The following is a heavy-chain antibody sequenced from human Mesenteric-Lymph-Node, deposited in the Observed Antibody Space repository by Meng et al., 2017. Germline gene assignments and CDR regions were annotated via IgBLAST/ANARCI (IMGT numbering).Heavy chain of an antibody. D-gene: IGHD1-26*01. J-gene: IGHJ3*02. CDR1: GYTFTSYY. Sequence: ASVKVSCKASGYTFTSYYMHWVRQAPGQGLEWMGIINPSGGSTSYAQKFQGRVTMTRDTSTSTVYMELSRLRSDDTAVYYCARGGSHDAFDIWGQGTMVTVSS. V-gene: IGHV1-46*01. CDR3: ARGGSHDAFDI. CDR2: INPSGGST.